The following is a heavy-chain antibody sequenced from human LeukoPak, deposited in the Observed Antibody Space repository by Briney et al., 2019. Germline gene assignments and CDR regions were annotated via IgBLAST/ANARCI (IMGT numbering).Heavy chain of an antibody. D-gene: IGHD1-26*01. V-gene: IGHV1-18*01. CDR2: ISAYNGNT. CDR1: GSTFTAYY. J-gene: IGHJ4*02. CDR3: ARVVVGATIYFDY. Sequence: ASVKVSCKASGSTFTAYYIHWVRQAPGQGLEWMGWISAYNGNTNYAQKLQGRVTMTTDTSTSTAYMELRSLRSDDTAVYYCARVVVGATIYFDYWGQGTLVTVSS.